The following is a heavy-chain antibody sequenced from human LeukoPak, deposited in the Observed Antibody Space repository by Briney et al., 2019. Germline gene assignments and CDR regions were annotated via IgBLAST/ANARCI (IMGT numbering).Heavy chain of an antibody. CDR1: GFIFSNNW. Sequence: GGSLRLSCAASGFIFSNNWMSWVRQAPGKGLEWVANIKQDGSGTYYVDSVKGRFTISRDNAKNSLYLQMNSLRAEDTAVYYCARVGRLQYGDYVAFDYWGQGTLVTVSS. J-gene: IGHJ4*02. CDR3: ARVGRLQYGDYVAFDY. CDR2: IKQDGSGT. V-gene: IGHV3-7*03. D-gene: IGHD4-17*01.